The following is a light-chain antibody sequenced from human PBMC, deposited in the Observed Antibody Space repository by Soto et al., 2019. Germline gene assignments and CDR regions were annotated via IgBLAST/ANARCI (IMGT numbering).Light chain of an antibody. Sequence: QSVLTQPPSASGTPGQRVTMSCSGSGSNIGPNYVYWFQQFPGTAPKLLIYNNDQRTSGVPDRFSGSKSGTSASLGISGLRSDDEADYYCAAWDDSLSGRVFGGGTKLTVL. V-gene: IGLV1-47*02. CDR2: NND. CDR1: GSNIGPNY. CDR3: AAWDDSLSGRV. J-gene: IGLJ3*02.